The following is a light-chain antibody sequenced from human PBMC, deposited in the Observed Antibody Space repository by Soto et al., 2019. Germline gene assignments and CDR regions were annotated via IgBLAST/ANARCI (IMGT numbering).Light chain of an antibody. J-gene: IGKJ1*01. Sequence: EIVLTQSPGTLSLSPGERATLSCRASQSVSSSDLAWYQQKLGQAPRLLIYGASSRATGIPDRFSGSGSGTDFTLTISRLEPEDFAVYYCQQYGSSLPWTFGQGTKVEIK. CDR2: GAS. CDR1: QSVSSSD. CDR3: QQYGSSLPWT. V-gene: IGKV3-20*01.